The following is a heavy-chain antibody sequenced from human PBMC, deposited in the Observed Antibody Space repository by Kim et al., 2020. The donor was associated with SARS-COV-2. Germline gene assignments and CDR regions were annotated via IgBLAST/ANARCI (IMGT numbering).Heavy chain of an antibody. CDR1: GFTFSSYS. CDR3: ARDTSDTIFGVVIMAAFDI. V-gene: IGHV3-21*01. CDR2: ISSSSFYI. D-gene: IGHD3-3*01. J-gene: IGHJ3*02. Sequence: GGSLRLSCAASGFTFSSYSMNWVRQAPGKGLEWVSSISSSSFYIYYADSVKGRFTISRDNAKNSLYLQMNSLRAEDTAVYYCARDTSDTIFGVVIMAAFDIWGQGTMVTVSS.